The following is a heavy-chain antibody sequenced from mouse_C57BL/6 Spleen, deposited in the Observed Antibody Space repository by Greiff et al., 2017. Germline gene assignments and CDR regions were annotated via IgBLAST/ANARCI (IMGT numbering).Heavy chain of an antibody. J-gene: IGHJ2*01. CDR2: IHPNSGST. CDR3: AREDLDGYFDY. CDR1: GYTFTSYW. Sequence: VQLQQPGAELVKPGASVKLSCKASGYTFTSYWMHWVKQRPGQGLEWIGMIHPNSGSTNYNEKFKSKATLTVDKSSSTAYMQLSSLTSEDSAVYYCAREDLDGYFDYWGQGTTLTVSS. V-gene: IGHV1-64*01.